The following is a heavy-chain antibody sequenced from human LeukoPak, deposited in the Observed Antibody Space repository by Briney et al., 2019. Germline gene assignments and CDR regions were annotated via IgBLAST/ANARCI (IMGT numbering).Heavy chain of an antibody. D-gene: IGHD6-19*01. Sequence: GGSLRLSCAASGFTFSSYWMSWVRQAPGKGLEWVASIKRDGSDKYYVDSVKGRFTISRDNAKNSLYLQMNSLRVEDTAVYYCARDVEVAAFDSWGQGTLVTVSS. V-gene: IGHV3-7*04. CDR2: IKRDGSDK. J-gene: IGHJ4*02. CDR3: ARDVEVAAFDS. CDR1: GFTFSSYW.